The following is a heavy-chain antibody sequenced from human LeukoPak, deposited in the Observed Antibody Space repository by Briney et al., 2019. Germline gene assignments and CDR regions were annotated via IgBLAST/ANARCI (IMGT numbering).Heavy chain of an antibody. CDR3: AEAPVTTCRGAYCYPFDY. D-gene: IGHD2-21*01. V-gene: IGHV3-11*01. Sequence: GGSLRLSCAASGFTFSDYYMSWIRQAPGKGLEWVSYTSSSGSTIYYADSVKGRFTNSRDSSKNTLFLQMNRLRPEDAAVYYCAEAPVTTCRGAYCYPFDYWGQGTLVTVSS. J-gene: IGHJ4*02. CDR2: TSSSGSTI. CDR1: GFTFSDYY.